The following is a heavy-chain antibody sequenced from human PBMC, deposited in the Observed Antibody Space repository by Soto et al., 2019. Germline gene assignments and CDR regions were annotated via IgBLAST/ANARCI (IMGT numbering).Heavy chain of an antibody. CDR1: GDSVISDHYY. J-gene: IGHJ4*02. CDR3: ARQGGNKFDY. D-gene: IGHD3-16*01. Sequence: QLQLQESGPGLVQPSETLSLTCTVSGDSVISDHYYWAWIRQPPGKGLEWIGNMHYTGETYQNPSLRSRVTIFVDTSENQVPMKLTSVTAADTAMYYCARQGGNKFDYWGQGTLVTVSS. V-gene: IGHV4-39*01. CDR2: MHYTGET.